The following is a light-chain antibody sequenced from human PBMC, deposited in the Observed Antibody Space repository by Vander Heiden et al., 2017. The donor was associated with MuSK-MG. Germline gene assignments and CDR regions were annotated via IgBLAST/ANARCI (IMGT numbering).Light chain of an antibody. CDR1: QTVLYGPIKKYC. J-gene: IGKJ5*01. Sequence: DIVMTQSPDSLAVYLGEGATINCKPSQTVLYGPIKKYCLACYQQQPRQPPKLLIHCASSRISGVPDRFSGSGSGTDFALTISSLQAEDVAVYYCQQHCRPPSITFGQGTRLEIK. CDR2: CAS. V-gene: IGKV4-1*01. CDR3: QQHCRPPSIT.